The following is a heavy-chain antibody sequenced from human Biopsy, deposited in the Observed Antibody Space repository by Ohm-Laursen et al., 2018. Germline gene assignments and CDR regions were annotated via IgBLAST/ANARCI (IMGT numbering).Heavy chain of an antibody. CDR2: INPNSGGT. J-gene: IGHJ4*02. CDR3: ATGIRSGWYYFDY. V-gene: IGHV1-2*02. Sequence: SVKVSCKASGYTLSDYYMQWVRQAPGQGLEWMGWINPNSGGTNYAQKFQGRVTMTRDTSISTAYMELSSLRSEDTALYYCATGIRSGWYYFDYWGQGTLVTVSS. D-gene: IGHD6-19*01. CDR1: GYTLSDYY.